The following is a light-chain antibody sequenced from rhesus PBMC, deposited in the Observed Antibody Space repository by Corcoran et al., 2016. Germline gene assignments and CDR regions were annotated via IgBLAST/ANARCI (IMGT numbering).Light chain of an antibody. J-gene: IGKJ4*01. CDR3: QQYYSSPLT. CDR2: WAS. CDR1: QSLLYSSNSKNY. Sequence: DIVMTQSPDSLAVSLGERVTINCKSSQSLLYSSNSKNYLAWYQQKPGQAPKLLISWASTRESGVPNRFRCGGSETDVTLPISGLQAEDVAVYYCQQYYSSPLTFGGGSKVEIK. V-gene: IGKV4-1*01.